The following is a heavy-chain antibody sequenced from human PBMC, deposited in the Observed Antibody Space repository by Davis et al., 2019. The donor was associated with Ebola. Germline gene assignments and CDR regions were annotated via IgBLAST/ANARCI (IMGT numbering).Heavy chain of an antibody. CDR3: ARDSFCTYGVCNDRDFDY. CDR2: ISAYKGNT. CDR1: GYTFSNYG. Sequence: ASVKVSCKASGYTFSNYGISWVRQAPGQGLEWMGWISAYKGNTNYAQKLRGRVTMTIDTSTSTAYMELRSLTSDDAAIYYCARDSFCTYGVCNDRDFDYWGQGTLVTVSS. D-gene: IGHD2-8*01. J-gene: IGHJ4*02. V-gene: IGHV1-18*01.